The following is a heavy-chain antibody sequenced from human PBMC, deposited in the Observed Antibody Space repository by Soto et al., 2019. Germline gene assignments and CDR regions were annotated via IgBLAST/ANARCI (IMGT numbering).Heavy chain of an antibody. D-gene: IGHD2-8*02. CDR1: GFSFSNYW. J-gene: IGHJ5*02. V-gene: IGHV3-74*01. Sequence: EVQLVESGGGLVQPGGSLRLSCAASGFSFSNYWMHWVRQAPGKGLVWVSRSNPDGTITSYADSVQGRFTSSRDNAKHTVYLQLSRLRAEDTAVYYCARSEYCPNSWGQGTLVTVSS. CDR2: SNPDGTIT. CDR3: ARSEYCPNS.